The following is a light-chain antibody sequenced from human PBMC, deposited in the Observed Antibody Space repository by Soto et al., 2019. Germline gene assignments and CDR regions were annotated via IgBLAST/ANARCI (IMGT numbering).Light chain of an antibody. CDR1: SSDVGNYNL. J-gene: IGLJ1*01. CDR3: CSFATGPTFDV. V-gene: IGLV2-23*01. Sequence: QSALTQPASVSGSPGQSITISCTGTSSDVGNYNLVSWYQQHPGKAPKLIIYEGSKRPSGVSNRFSGSKSGNTASLTISGLQSEDEADFYCCSFATGPTFDVFGTGTKVTVL. CDR2: EGS.